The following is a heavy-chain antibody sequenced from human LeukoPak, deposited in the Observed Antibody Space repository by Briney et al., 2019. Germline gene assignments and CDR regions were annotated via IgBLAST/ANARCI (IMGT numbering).Heavy chain of an antibody. J-gene: IGHJ2*01. V-gene: IGHV1-2*02. CDR1: GYTFTAYY. CDR3: ARGAMVVTGMNWYFDL. D-gene: IGHD2-21*02. Sequence: ASVKVSCKASGYTFTAYYMHWVRQAPGQGLEWMGCINPNSGGTNYAQKFQGRATMTRDTSISTAYMELSRLRYDDTAVYYCARGAMVVTGMNWYFDLWGRGTLVTVSS. CDR2: INPNSGGT.